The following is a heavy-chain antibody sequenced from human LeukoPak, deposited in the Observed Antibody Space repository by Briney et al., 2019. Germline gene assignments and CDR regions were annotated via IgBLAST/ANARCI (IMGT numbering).Heavy chain of an antibody. Sequence: PGRSLRLSCAASGFTFSSYGMHWVRQAPGKGLEWVAFISHDVNNKYYADSVKGRFTISRDNSKSALYLQMDSLRAEDTAVYYCAKAPVSFYGGSYYFDYWGQGTLVTVSS. J-gene: IGHJ4*02. D-gene: IGHD3-16*01. CDR2: ISHDVNNK. CDR1: GFTFSSYG. CDR3: AKAPVSFYGGSYYFDY. V-gene: IGHV3-30*18.